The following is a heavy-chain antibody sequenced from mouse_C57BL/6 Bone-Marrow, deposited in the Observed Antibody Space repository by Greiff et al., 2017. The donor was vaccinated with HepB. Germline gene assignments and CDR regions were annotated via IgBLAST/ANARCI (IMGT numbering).Heavy chain of an antibody. CDR2: ISDGGSYT. CDR3: ASDGYYYFDY. V-gene: IGHV5-4*01. Sequence: VQLKESGGGLVKPGGSLKLSCAASGFTFSSYAMSWVRQTPEKRLEWVATISDGGSYTYYPDNVKGRFTISRDNAKNNLYLQMSHLKSEDTAMYYCASDGYYYFDYWGQGTTLTVSS. CDR1: GFTFSSYA. D-gene: IGHD2-3*01. J-gene: IGHJ2*01.